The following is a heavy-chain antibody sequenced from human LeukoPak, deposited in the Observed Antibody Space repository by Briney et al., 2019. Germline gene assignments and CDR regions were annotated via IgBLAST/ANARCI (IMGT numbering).Heavy chain of an antibody. D-gene: IGHD3-22*01. CDR2: IYPGDSDT. J-gene: IGHJ4*02. V-gene: IGHV5-51*01. CDR3: ARPANPYYYDSSGYYFDY. Sequence: GESLKISCKGSGYSFTSYWFGLVRQMPGKGLGWVGSIYPGDSDTRYSPSFQGPVTISADKSISTAYLQWSSLKASDTAMYSCARPANPYYYDSSGYYFDYWGRGTLVTVSS. CDR1: GYSFTSYW.